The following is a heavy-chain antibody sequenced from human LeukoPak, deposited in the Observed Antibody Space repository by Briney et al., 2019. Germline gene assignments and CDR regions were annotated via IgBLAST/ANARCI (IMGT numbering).Heavy chain of an antibody. Sequence: GGSLRLSCAASGFTFSDYWMHWVRQAPGKGLVWVSHINADEDRAAYADSVKGRFTISRDNARNTLYLQMNSLRAEDTAVYYCARVKPGAITIFGVVRSAMDVWGQGTTVTVSS. J-gene: IGHJ6*02. CDR3: ARVKPGAITIFGVVRSAMDV. CDR1: GFTFSDYW. CDR2: INADEDRA. D-gene: IGHD3-3*01. V-gene: IGHV3-74*01.